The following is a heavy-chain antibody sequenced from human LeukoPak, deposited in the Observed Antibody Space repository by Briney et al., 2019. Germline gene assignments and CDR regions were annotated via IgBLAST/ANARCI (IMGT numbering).Heavy chain of an antibody. CDR3: ARGVEPLAANTLAY. V-gene: IGHV3-53*01. CDR1: GFTVITND. J-gene: IGHJ4*02. CDR2: LYSDGNT. Sequence: PGGSLRLSCAASGFTVITNDMTWVRQAPGKGLEWVSVLYSDGNTKYADSVQGRFTTSRDNSKNTLYLEMNSLSSDDTAVYYCARGVEPLAANTLAYWGQGTLVTVSS. D-gene: IGHD1-14*01.